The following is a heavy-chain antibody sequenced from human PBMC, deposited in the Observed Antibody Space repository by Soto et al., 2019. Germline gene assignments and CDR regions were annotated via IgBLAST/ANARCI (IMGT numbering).Heavy chain of an antibody. J-gene: IGHJ6*02. CDR1: GFTFSSYA. CDR3: AKDWRMDV. V-gene: IGHV3-23*01. CDR2: ISSSGGSGGST. Sequence: EVQLLESGGGLVQPGGSLRLSCAASGFTFSSYAMNWVRQAPGKGLEWVSDISSSGGSGGSTHYAESVKGRFTISRDNSKNTLYLQMNSLRAEDTAVYHCAKDWRMDVWGQGTTVTVSS.